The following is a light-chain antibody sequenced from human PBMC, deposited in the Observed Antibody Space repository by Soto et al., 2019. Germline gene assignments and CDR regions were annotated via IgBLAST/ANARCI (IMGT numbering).Light chain of an antibody. Sequence: DIQMTQSPSTLSASVGDRVTITCRASQSISSWLAWYQQKPGKAPKLLIYRASSLESGGPSRFIGSGSGTGFTLTISSLQPDDFATYYCQQYNSYPWTFGQGTKVEIK. V-gene: IGKV1-5*03. J-gene: IGKJ1*01. CDR3: QQYNSYPWT. CDR1: QSISSW. CDR2: RAS.